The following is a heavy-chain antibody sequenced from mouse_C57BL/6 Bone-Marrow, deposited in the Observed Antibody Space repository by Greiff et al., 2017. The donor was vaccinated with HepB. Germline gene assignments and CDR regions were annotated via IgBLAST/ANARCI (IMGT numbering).Heavy chain of an antibody. CDR1: GFNIKDYY. D-gene: IGHD1-1*01. Sequence: EVKLMESGAELVRPGASVKLSCTASGFNIKDYYMHWVKQRPEQGLEWIGRIDPEDGDTEYAPKFQGKATMTADTSSNTAYLQLSSLTSEDTAVYYCLITTVVAYYFDYWGQGTTLTVSS. CDR2: IDPEDGDT. V-gene: IGHV14-1*01. CDR3: LITTVVAYYFDY. J-gene: IGHJ2*01.